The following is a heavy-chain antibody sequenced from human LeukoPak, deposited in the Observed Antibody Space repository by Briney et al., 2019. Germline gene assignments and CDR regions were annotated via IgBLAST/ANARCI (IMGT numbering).Heavy chain of an antibody. CDR1: GYTFTGYY. V-gene: IGHV1-2*02. Sequence: ASVKVSCKASGYTFTGYYMHWVRQAPGQGLEWMGWINPNSGGTHHAQTLQGRDPKTRHTSHSTAYMDLSRRRSDDRAVYYWATRRPEGSMVVWAQGTTVTVSS. CDR2: INPNSGGT. CDR3: ATRRPEGSMVV. J-gene: IGHJ6*02.